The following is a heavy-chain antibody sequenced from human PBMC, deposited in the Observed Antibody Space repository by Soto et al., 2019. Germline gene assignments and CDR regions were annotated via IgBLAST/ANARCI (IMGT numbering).Heavy chain of an antibody. CDR2: INTYNGNS. J-gene: IGHJ6*02. Sequence: ASVKVSCKASGYTLTNYAISWVRQAPGQGPEWMGWINTYNGNSNYAQKFQGRVTMTTDTSTNTAYMELRSLTSDDTAVYYCAREGQAPYYYYGMDVWGQGTAVTVSS. CDR1: GYTLTNYA. CDR3: AREGQAPYYYYGMDV. V-gene: IGHV1-18*01.